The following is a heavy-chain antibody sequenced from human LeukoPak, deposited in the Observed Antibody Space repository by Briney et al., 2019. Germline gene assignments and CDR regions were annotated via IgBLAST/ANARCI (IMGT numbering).Heavy chain of an antibody. V-gene: IGHV4-34*01. J-gene: IGHJ6*03. CDR3: AREYYFYHMDA. CDR2: INHSGST. Sequence: SETLSLTCAVYGGSFSGYYWSWIRQPPGKGLEWIGEINHSGSTNYNPSLKSRVTISVDTSKNQFSLKLSSVTAADTAVYYCAREYYFYHMDAWGEGTTVTVSS. CDR1: GGSFSGYY.